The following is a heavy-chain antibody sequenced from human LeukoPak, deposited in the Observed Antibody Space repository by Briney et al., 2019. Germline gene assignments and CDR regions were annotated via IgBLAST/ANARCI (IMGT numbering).Heavy chain of an antibody. CDR3: AKQAGYYYYYYMDV. CDR1: GFTLSSYA. J-gene: IGHJ6*03. V-gene: IGHV3-23*01. CDR2: ISGSGGST. Sequence: PGGSLRLSCAASGFTLSSYAMSWVRQAPGKGLEWVSAISGSGGSTYYADSVKGRFTISRDNSKNTLYLQMNSLRAEDTAVYYCAKQAGYYYYYYMDVWGKGTTVTVSS.